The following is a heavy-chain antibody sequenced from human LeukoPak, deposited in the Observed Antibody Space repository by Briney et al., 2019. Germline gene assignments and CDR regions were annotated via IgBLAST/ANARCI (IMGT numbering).Heavy chain of an antibody. D-gene: IGHD6-19*01. J-gene: IGHJ4*02. CDR1: GGTCSSYA. Sequence: ASVKVSCKASGGTCSSYAISWVRQAPGQGLEWMGGIIPIFGTANYAQKFQGRVTITADESTSTAYMELSSLRSEDTAVYYCARAIAVAGHFDYGGQGTLVTVSS. CDR3: ARAIAVAGHFDY. CDR2: IIPIFGTA. V-gene: IGHV1-69*13.